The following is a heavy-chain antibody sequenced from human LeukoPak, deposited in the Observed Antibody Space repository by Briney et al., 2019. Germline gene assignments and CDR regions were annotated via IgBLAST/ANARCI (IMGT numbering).Heavy chain of an antibody. CDR3: ARRGTDYCTPSSCHPNWFAP. Sequence: GGSLRLSCAASGFIFSDYYMSWMRQAPGKGLEWLSYIDGSSSRTNYADSVKGRFTISRDNVKNSLYLQMNSLRAEDTAVYFCARRGTDYCTPSSCHPNWFAPWGQGTQVSVSS. V-gene: IGHV3-11*03. CDR2: IDGSSSRT. D-gene: IGHD4-11*01. CDR1: GFIFSDYY. J-gene: IGHJ5*02.